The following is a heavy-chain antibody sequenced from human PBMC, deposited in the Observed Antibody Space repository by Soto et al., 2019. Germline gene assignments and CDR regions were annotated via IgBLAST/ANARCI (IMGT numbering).Heavy chain of an antibody. CDR2: IYQSGST. D-gene: IGHD3-3*01. Sequence: PSETLSLTCAVSGGYISSGGYSWSWIRQPPGKGLEWIGYIYQSGSTYYNPSLKSRVTISVDNSKNTLYLQMNSLTAEDTAVYYCARGAIFGVIITPYGMDVWGQGTTVTVSS. CDR3: ARGAIFGVIITPYGMDV. CDR1: GGYISSGGYS. V-gene: IGHV4-30-2*01. J-gene: IGHJ6*02.